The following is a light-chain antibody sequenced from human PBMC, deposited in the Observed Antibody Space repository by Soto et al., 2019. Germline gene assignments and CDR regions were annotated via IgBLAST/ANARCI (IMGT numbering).Light chain of an antibody. J-gene: IGKJ5*01. CDR1: QSVSSY. CDR3: QQRSNWPLT. Sequence: EIVLTQSPATLSLSPGERATLSCRASQSVSSYLAWYQQTPGQAPRILIYDASNRDTGIPARFSGSWSGTDFTLTLSSLEPEDFSVYYCQQRSNWPLTFGQGTRLEIK. V-gene: IGKV3-11*01. CDR2: DAS.